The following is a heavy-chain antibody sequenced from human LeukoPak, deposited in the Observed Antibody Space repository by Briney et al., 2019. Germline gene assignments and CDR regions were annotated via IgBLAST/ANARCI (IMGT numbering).Heavy chain of an antibody. CDR3: AKVRPRYCSSTSCYSGTYYSDY. V-gene: IGHV3-23*01. CDR2: ISGSGGST. D-gene: IGHD2-2*01. Sequence: PGGSLRLSCAASGLTFTNYAMTWVRQAPGKGLEWVSTISGSGGSTYYADSVKGRFTISRDNSKNTLYLQMNSLRAEDTAVYYCAKVRPRYCSSTSCYSGTYYSDYWGQGTLVTVSS. CDR1: GLTFTNYA. J-gene: IGHJ4*02.